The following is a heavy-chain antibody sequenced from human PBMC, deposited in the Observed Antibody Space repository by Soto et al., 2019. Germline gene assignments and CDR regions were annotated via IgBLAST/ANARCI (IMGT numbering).Heavy chain of an antibody. V-gene: IGHV1-69*01. CDR3: ARDPPYSSGWYVPYYYYGMDV. Sequence: QVQLVQSGAEVKKPGSSVKVSCKASGGTFSSYAISWVRQAPGQGLEWMGGIIPIFGTANYAQKFQGRVKITADESTSTGYMELSSLRSEDTAVSYCARDPPYSSGWYVPYYYYGMDVWGHGTTVTVSS. CDR2: IIPIFGTA. D-gene: IGHD6-19*01. J-gene: IGHJ6*02. CDR1: GGTFSSYA.